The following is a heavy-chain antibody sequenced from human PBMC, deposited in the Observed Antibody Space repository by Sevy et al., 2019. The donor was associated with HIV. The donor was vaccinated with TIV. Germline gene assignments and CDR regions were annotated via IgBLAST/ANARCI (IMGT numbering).Heavy chain of an antibody. CDR1: GFTFSNAW. D-gene: IGHD3-22*01. CDR3: TTRLDFYDSSGYHRNAFDI. Sequence: SLRLSCAASGFTFSNAWMSWVRQAPGKGLEWVGRIKSKTDGGTTDYAAPVKGRFTISRDDSKNTLYLQMNSLKTEDTAVYYCTTRLDFYDSSGYHRNAFDIWGQGTMVTVSS. V-gene: IGHV3-15*01. CDR2: IKSKTDGGTT. J-gene: IGHJ3*02.